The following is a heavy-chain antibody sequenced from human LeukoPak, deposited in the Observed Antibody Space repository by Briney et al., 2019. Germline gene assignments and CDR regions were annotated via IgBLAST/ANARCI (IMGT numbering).Heavy chain of an antibody. CDR2: MSGSGGST. J-gene: IGHJ4*02. V-gene: IGHV3-23*01. D-gene: IGHD2-15*01. CDR3: AKGGYCSGGSCYYY. Sequence: GGSLRLSSAASGFTFSNYAMSWVRQAPGKGLEWVSTMSGSGGSTYYADSVKGRFAISRDDSKNTLYLQMNSLRAEDTAVYYCAKGGYCSGGSCYYYWGQGTLVTVSS. CDR1: GFTFSNYA.